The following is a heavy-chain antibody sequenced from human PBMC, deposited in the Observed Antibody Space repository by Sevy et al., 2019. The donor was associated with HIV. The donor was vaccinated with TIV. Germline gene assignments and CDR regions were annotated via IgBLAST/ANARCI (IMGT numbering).Heavy chain of an antibody. J-gene: IGHJ4*02. CDR2: INPNSGGT. CDR1: GYTFTGYY. V-gene: IGHV1-2*02. D-gene: IGHD3-22*01. CDR3: ARSEDYYDSSGYSQPFDY. Sequence: ASVKVSCKASGYTFTGYYMHWVRQAPGQGLEWMGWINPNSGGTNYAQKFQGRVTMTRDTSISTANMELSRLRSDDTAVYYCARSEDYYDSSGYSQPFDYWGQGTLVTVSS.